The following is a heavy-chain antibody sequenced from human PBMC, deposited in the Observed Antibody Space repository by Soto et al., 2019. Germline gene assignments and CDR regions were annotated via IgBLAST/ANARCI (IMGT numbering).Heavy chain of an antibody. J-gene: IGHJ6*02. Sequence: GGSLRLSCVGSGFTFSNFGMHWVRQAPGKGLEWVAGISYDGRSESYVDSVRGRFTLSRDNSKNTLSLQMISLRPEDTGVYYCAKDLDVVMVLSATRGLDVWGQGTTVTLSS. CDR3: AKDLDVVMVLSATRGLDV. CDR2: ISYDGRSE. CDR1: GFTFSNFG. V-gene: IGHV3-30*18. D-gene: IGHD2-15*01.